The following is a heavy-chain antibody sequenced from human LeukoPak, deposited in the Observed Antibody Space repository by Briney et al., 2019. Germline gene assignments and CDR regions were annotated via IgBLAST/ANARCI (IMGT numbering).Heavy chain of an antibody. CDR3: ATLDDVVLPAAWSLRLGMDV. V-gene: IGHV3-21*01. J-gene: IGHJ6*02. Sequence: GRSLRLSCAASGFTFNSFAMNWVRQAPGEGLEWVSSISISGSYIYYADPVKGRFTFSRDNAKNSFHLQMNSLRADDTAVYYCATLDDVVLPAAWSLRLGMDVWGQGTTVTVSS. D-gene: IGHD2-2*01. CDR1: GFTFNSFA. CDR2: ISISGSYI.